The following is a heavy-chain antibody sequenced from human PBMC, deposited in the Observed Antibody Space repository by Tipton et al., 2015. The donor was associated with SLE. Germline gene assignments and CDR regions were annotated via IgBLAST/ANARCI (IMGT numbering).Heavy chain of an antibody. J-gene: IGHJ6*03. Sequence: GSLRLSCRASGFTFSSYAMTWVRQAPGKGLEWVSTISGGGGSTYYADSVEGRFTTSKDFSKNTLNLQMDSLRAEDTAVYYCARALLWFGDYTDVWDKGTTVPVSS. CDR2: ISGGGGST. CDR3: ARALLWFGDYTDV. CDR1: GFTFSSYA. D-gene: IGHD3-10*01. V-gene: IGHV3-23*01.